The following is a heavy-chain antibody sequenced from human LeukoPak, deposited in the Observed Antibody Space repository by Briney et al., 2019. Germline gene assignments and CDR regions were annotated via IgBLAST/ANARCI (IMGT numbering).Heavy chain of an antibody. V-gene: IGHV1-18*01. D-gene: IGHD3/OR15-3a*01. J-gene: IGHJ4*02. CDR3: ARFRRQWAGYFMETFDY. CDR1: GYTFTSYG. Sequence: ASVKVSCKASGYTFTSYGISWVRQAPGQGLEWMGWISAYNGNTNYAQMLQGRVTMTTDTSTSTAYMELRSLRSDDTAVYYCARFRRQWAGYFMETFDYWGQGTLVTVSS. CDR2: ISAYNGNT.